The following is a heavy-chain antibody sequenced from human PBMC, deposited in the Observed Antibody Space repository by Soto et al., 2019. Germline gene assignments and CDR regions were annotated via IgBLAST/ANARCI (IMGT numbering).Heavy chain of an antibody. Sequence: GGSLRLSCAASGFTFSSYAMSWVRQAPGKGLEWVSAISGSGGSTYYADSVKGRFTISRDNSKNTLYLQVNSLRAEDTAVYYCAKLTTVTDYFDYWGQGTLVTVSS. CDR1: GFTFSSYA. V-gene: IGHV3-23*01. CDR2: ISGSGGST. J-gene: IGHJ4*02. D-gene: IGHD4-17*01. CDR3: AKLTTVTDYFDY.